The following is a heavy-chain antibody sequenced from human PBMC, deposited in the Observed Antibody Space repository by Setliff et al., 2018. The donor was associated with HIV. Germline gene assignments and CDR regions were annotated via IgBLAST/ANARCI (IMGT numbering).Heavy chain of an antibody. V-gene: IGHV4-61*02. CDR1: GGSISSASYY. D-gene: IGHD5-18*01. CDR3: ARDRYSYGRSYFDY. CDR2: IYTGGST. J-gene: IGHJ4*02. Sequence: SETLSLTCTVSGGSISSASYYWSWIRQPAGKGLEWIGRIYTGGSTTYNPSLKSRVTMSLDTSKNHFSLKLSSVTAADTAVYYCARDRYSYGRSYFDYWGQGTLVTVSS.